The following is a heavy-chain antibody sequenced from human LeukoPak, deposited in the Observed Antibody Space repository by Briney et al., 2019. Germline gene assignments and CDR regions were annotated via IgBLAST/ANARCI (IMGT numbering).Heavy chain of an antibody. CDR2: ITAYDGDT. CDR1: GFSFPSYG. CDR3: ARDWQLPSGPDVFDI. J-gene: IGHJ3*02. Sequence: ASVKVSCKASGFSFPSYGISWVRQAPGQGLKWIGWITAYDGDTNYAEKFQGRVTMATDTSTSTASMELWSLRSDDTAVYYCARDWQLPSGPDVFDIWGQGTVVTVSS. D-gene: IGHD1-1*01. V-gene: IGHV1-18*01.